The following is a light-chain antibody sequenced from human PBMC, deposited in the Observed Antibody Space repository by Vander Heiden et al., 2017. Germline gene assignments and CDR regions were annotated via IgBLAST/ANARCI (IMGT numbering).Light chain of an antibody. Sequence: SYELTQPPSVSVPPGQTASITCSGDKLGDKYACWYQQKPGQSPVVDIYQDSKRPSGIPGRFSGSNAGNTATLTISGTQAMDEADYYCQAWDSRVVFGGGTKLTVL. V-gene: IGLV3-1*01. CDR1: KLGDKY. CDR3: QAWDSRVV. J-gene: IGLJ2*01. CDR2: QDS.